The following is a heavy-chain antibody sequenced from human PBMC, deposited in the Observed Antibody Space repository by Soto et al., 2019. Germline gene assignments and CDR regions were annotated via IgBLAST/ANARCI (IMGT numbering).Heavy chain of an antibody. CDR3: AKGGYNYGFLFDC. V-gene: IGHV3-23*05. CDR1: GFTFSTYA. D-gene: IGHD5-18*01. CDR2: IDNSGGIT. Sequence: EVQLLESGGGLVQPGGSLRLSCAASGFTFSTYAMSWVRQAPGKGLEWVSTIDNSGGITYYADSVKGRFTIYRDNSKNTLYLQMNSLRAEDTAVYYCAKGGYNYGFLFDCWGQGTLVTVSS. J-gene: IGHJ4*02.